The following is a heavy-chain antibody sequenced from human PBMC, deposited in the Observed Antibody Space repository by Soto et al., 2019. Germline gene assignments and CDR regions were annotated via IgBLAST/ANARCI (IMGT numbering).Heavy chain of an antibody. V-gene: IGHV4-34*01. CDR1: GGFVSSGSYY. D-gene: IGHD1-1*01. CDR3: ARVERGTATTVVDAFDI. Sequence: QVQLQQWGAGLLKPSEPLSLTCAVYGGFVSSGSYYWSWIREPPGKGLEWIGEMSHSGGTHFNPSLKSRVTISVDTSQNQFSLKMSSVTAADTALYYCARVERGTATTVVDAFDIWGPGTMVTVSS. CDR2: MSHSGGT. J-gene: IGHJ3*02.